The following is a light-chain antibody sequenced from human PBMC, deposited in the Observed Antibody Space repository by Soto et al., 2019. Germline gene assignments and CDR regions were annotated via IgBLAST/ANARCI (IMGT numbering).Light chain of an antibody. J-gene: IGLJ2*01. V-gene: IGLV2-14*01. CDR2: EVT. Sequence: QSVLTQPASVSGSPGQSITISCSGTRSDVGGYNYVSWYQHHPGKAPKVLIYEVTNRPSGVSNRFSASKSGNTASLTISGLQAEDEADYYCSSYTSSTTLVFGGGTKLTVL. CDR1: RSDVGGYNY. CDR3: SSYTSSTTLV.